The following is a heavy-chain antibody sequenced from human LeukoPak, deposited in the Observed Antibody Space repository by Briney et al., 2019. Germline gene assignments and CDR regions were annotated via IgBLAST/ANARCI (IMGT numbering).Heavy chain of an antibody. CDR1: GFTFSSYW. CDR2: IKQDGSEK. CDR3: ASSGSYWILFDY. V-gene: IGHV3-7*01. J-gene: IGHJ4*02. Sequence: GGSLRLSCAASGFTFSSYWMSWVRQAPGKGLEWVANIKQDGSEKYYVDSVKGRFTISRDNAKNSLYLQMNNLRAEDTAVYYCASSGSYWILFDYWGQGTLVTVSS. D-gene: IGHD1-26*01.